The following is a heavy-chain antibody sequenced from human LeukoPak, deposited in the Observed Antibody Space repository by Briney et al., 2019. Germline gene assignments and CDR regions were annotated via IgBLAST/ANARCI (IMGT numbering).Heavy chain of an antibody. V-gene: IGHV4-4*02. CDR3: ARRDCSGGSCYLDY. J-gene: IGHJ4*02. CDR2: IYHSGST. CDR1: GGSISNSNW. Sequence: PSETLSLTCAVSGGSISNSNWWSWVRQPPGKGLEWIGEIYHSGSTNYNPSLKSRVTISVDKSKNQFSLKLSSVTAADTAVYYCARRDCSGGSCYLDYWGQGTLVTVSS. D-gene: IGHD2-15*01.